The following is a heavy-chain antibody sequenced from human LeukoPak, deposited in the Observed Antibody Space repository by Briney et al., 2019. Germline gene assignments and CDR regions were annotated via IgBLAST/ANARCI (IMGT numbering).Heavy chain of an antibody. CDR1: GFIFSSYG. V-gene: IGHV3-30*02. J-gene: IGHJ4*02. CDR3: ARESDIAAAAPDY. Sequence: GGSLRLSCATSGFIFSSYGMHWVRQAPGKGLEWVAFIQYDGSNKNYADSVKGRFTISRDNSKNTLYLQMNGLRAEDTAVYYCARESDIAAAAPDYWGQGTLVTVSS. D-gene: IGHD6-13*01. CDR2: IQYDGSNK.